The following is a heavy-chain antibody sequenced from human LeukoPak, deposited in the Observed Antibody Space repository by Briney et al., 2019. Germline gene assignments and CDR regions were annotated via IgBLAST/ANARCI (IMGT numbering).Heavy chain of an antibody. CDR1: GASISGYY. Sequence: SETLSLTRAVSGASISGYYWSWIRRPPGKGLEWIGYIYYRGSTNYNPSLKSRVTISVDTSKNQFSLQLSSVTAADTAVYYCARRSTDYYDSSGYYYAHHFDHWGQGTLVTVSS. V-gene: IGHV4-59*01. CDR3: ARRSTDYYDSSGYYYAHHFDH. D-gene: IGHD3-22*01. CDR2: IYYRGST. J-gene: IGHJ4*02.